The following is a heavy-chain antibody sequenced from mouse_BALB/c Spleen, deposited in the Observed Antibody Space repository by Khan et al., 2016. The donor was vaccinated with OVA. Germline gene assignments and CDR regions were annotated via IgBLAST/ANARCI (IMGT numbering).Heavy chain of an antibody. Sequence: QVQLQQSGAELARPGASVKLSCKASGYTFTDYYINWVKQRTGQGLEWIGEISPGSGDTYYNEKFKGKATLTADKSSTTVYMQLSSLTSEASAVYCCARRNYVGYTLAYWGQGTLVTVSA. CDR1: GYTFTDYY. CDR2: ISPGSGDT. CDR3: ARRNYVGYTLAY. J-gene: IGHJ3*01. V-gene: IGHV1-77*01. D-gene: IGHD1-2*01.